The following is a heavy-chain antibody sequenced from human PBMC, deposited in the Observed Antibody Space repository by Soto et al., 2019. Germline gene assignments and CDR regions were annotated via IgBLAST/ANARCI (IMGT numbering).Heavy chain of an antibody. V-gene: IGHV1-2*02. CDR1: GYTFTDYY. CDR3: ARVSGTGGYTYGLDY. CDR2: INPNSGGT. D-gene: IGHD5-18*01. J-gene: IGHJ4*02. Sequence: QVQLVQSGAEVKKPGASVKVSCKASGYTFTDYYMHWVRQAPGQGLEWMGWINPNSGGTNYAQKFQGRVTMTRDTSISTAYMEVSSLRSEDTAVYFCARVSGTGGYTYGLDYWGQGTLVTVSS.